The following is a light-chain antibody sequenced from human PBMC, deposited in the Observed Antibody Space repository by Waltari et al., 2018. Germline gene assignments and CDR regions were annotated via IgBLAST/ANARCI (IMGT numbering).Light chain of an antibody. CDR3: QQYNDYLGT. CDR2: AAS. J-gene: IGKJ1*01. Sequence: DIQMTQSPSSLSASVGDRVTITCRASQSISSYLNWYQQKPGKAPKRLIYAASSLQSGVPSRFSGSGSGTDFTLIISSLQPEDFATYYCQQYNDYLGTFGPGTKVEI. V-gene: IGKV1-39*01. CDR1: QSISSY.